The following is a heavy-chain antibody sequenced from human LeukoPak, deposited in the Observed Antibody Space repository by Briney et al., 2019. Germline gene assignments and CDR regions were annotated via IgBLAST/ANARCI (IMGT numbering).Heavy chain of an antibody. CDR1: GGTFSSYA. D-gene: IGHD7-27*01. Sequence: SVKVSCKASGGTFSSYAISWVRQAPGQGLEWMGGIIPIFGTANYAQKFQGRVTITADESTSTAYMELSSLRSEDTAVYYCARDQLPGELKAGGDYWGQGTLVTVSS. V-gene: IGHV1-69*13. CDR2: IIPIFGTA. CDR3: ARDQLPGELKAGGDY. J-gene: IGHJ4*02.